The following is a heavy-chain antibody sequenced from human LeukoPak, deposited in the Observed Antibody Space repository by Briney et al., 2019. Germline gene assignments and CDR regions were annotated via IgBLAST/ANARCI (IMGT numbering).Heavy chain of an antibody. J-gene: IGHJ4*02. CDR2: IYYSGST. CDR1: GGSISSSTYY. Sequence: SETLSLTCTVSGGSISSSTYYWGWIRQPPGKGLEWIGSIYYSGSTYYNPSLKSRVTISVDTSKNQFSLKLSSVTAEDTAVYYCARGNVGFDYWGQGTLVTVSS. CDR3: ARGNVGFDY. V-gene: IGHV4-39*07. D-gene: IGHD3-10*01.